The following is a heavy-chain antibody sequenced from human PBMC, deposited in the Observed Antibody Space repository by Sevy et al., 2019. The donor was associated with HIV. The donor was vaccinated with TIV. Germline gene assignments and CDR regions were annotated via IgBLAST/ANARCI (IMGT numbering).Heavy chain of an antibody. CDR3: AKESGVGYTYYFDY. J-gene: IGHJ4*02. Sequence: GGSLRLSCAASGFTFSSYAMSWVRQAPGKGLEWVSAISGSGGSTYYADSVKGRFTISRDNSKNTLYLQMNSLGAEDMAVYYCAKESGVGYTYYFDYWGQGTLVTVSS. CDR2: ISGSGGST. V-gene: IGHV3-23*01. D-gene: IGHD3-16*02. CDR1: GFTFSSYA.